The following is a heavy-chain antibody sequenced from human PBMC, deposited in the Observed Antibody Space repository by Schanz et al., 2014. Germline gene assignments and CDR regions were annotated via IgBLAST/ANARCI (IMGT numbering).Heavy chain of an antibody. D-gene: IGHD3-9*01. V-gene: IGHV3-72*01. Sequence: EVELVESGGGLVQPGGSLRLSCAASGFSFSDHAMDWVRQAAGKGLEWVGRVRKKEFSDDTEEYAASVRGRITISRDDSENVVMLKDNGLKTEYTAMYCCVTEESTAPLSGLRSSDWLGRFDYWGQGALVTVSS. CDR3: VTEESTAPLSGLRSSDWLGRFDY. CDR1: GFSFSDHA. J-gene: IGHJ4*02. CDR2: VRKKEFSDDTE.